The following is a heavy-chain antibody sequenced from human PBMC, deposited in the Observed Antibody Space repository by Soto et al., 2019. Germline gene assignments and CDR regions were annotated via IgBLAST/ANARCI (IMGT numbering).Heavy chain of an antibody. CDR3: ARGRFRWSPRSSGWFDP. V-gene: IGHV4-59*01. CDR1: GGSISSYY. J-gene: IGHJ5*02. Sequence: KPSETLSLTCTVSGGSISSYYWSWIRQPPGKGLEWIGYIYYSGSTNYNPSLKSRVTISVDTSKNQFSLKLSSVTAADTAVYYCARGRFRWSPRSSGWFDPWGQGTLVTVSS. D-gene: IGHD3-10*01. CDR2: IYYSGST.